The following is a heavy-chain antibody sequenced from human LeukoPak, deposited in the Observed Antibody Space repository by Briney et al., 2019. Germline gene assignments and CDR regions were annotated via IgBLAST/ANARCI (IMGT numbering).Heavy chain of an antibody. CDR2: IYYSGST. J-gene: IGHJ4*02. CDR1: GGSITNGDYY. D-gene: IGHD5-12*01. V-gene: IGHV4-31*02. CDR3: ARDFNSSYGPFDS. Sequence: PSQTLSLTCTVSGGSITNGDYYWSWIRQHPGKGLEWIGYIYYSGSTYYNPSLETRVSLSVDTSKSQFSLKVSSVTAADTAVYYCARDFNSSYGPFDSWGQGTLVTVSS.